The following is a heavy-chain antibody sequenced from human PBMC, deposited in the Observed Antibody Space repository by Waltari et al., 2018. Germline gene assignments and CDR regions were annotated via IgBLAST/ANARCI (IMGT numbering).Heavy chain of an antibody. CDR1: GGTFSSYA. CDR2: SIPSFGTA. CDR3: ARGWFRELYAFDI. Sequence: QVQLVQSGAEVKKPGSSVKVSCKASGGTFSSYAISWVRQAPGQGLEWMGRSIPSFGTANYAQKFQGRVTITADKATSTAYMELSSLRSEDTAVYYCARGWFRELYAFDIWGQGTMVTVSS. D-gene: IGHD3-10*01. V-gene: IGHV1-69*08. J-gene: IGHJ3*02.